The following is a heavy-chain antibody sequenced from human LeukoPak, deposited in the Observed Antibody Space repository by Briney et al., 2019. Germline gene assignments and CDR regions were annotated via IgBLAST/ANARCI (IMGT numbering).Heavy chain of an antibody. CDR1: GFTFSSYG. V-gene: IGHV3-7*01. CDR3: AGSSGYFGVMSAFDI. CDR2: IKQDGSEK. Sequence: PGGSLRLSCAASGFTFSSYGMHWVRQAPGKGLEWVANIKQDGSEKYYVDSVKGRFTISRDNAKNSLYLQMNSLRAEDTAVYYCAGSSGYFGVMSAFDIWGQGTMVTVSS. D-gene: IGHD3-22*01. J-gene: IGHJ3*02.